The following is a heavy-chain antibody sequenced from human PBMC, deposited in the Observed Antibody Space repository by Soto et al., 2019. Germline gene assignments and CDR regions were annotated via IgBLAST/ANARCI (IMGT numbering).Heavy chain of an antibody. J-gene: IGHJ4*02. Sequence: QVQLVESGGGLVKPGGSLRLSCAASGFTFSDYYMSWIHQAPGKGLEWVSYISSSSSYTNYADSVKGRFTISRDNAKNSLYLQMNSLRAEDTAVYYCARALAVAGTRYFDYWGQGTLVTVSS. D-gene: IGHD6-19*01. CDR2: ISSSSSYT. CDR3: ARALAVAGTRYFDY. CDR1: GFTFSDYY. V-gene: IGHV3-11*06.